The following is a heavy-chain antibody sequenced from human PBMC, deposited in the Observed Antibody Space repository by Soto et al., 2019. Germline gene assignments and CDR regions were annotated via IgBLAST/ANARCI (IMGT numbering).Heavy chain of an antibody. D-gene: IGHD2-2*01. V-gene: IGHV4-59*01. Sequence: LSLTCTVSGGSISSYYWSWIRQPPGKGLEWIGYIYYSGSTNYNPSLKSRVTISVDTSKNQFSLKLSSVTAADTAVYYCARDQGYCSSTSCYPPYYGMDVWGQGTTVTVSS. CDR2: IYYSGST. CDR3: ARDQGYCSSTSCYPPYYGMDV. CDR1: GGSISSYY. J-gene: IGHJ6*02.